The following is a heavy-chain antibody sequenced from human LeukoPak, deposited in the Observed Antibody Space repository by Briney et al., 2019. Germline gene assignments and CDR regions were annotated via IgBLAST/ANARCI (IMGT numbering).Heavy chain of an antibody. CDR2: FYHGGST. Sequence: PSGTLSLTCTVSGGSISSYYWSWIRQPPGKGLEWIGTFYHGGSTNYNPSLKSRVTISVDTSKNQFSLKLSSVTAADTAVYYCARLASNTYYYDSSGYRDFDYWGQGTLVTVSS. CDR3: ARLASNTYYYDSSGYRDFDY. V-gene: IGHV4-59*12. CDR1: GGSISSYY. J-gene: IGHJ4*02. D-gene: IGHD3-22*01.